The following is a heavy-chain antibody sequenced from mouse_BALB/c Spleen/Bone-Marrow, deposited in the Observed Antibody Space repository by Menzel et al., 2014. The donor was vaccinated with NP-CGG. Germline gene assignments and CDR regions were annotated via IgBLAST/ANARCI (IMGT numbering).Heavy chain of an antibody. CDR3: TREGTFFAY. CDR2: INPGNGGT. V-gene: IGHV1S81*02. Sequence: QVQLKQSGAELVKPGASVKLSCKSSGYTFTSYYMYWVKQRPGQGLEWIGGINPGNGGTNFNEKFKSKATLTVDKSSSTAYMQLRSLTSEDSAVYYCTREGTFFAYWGQGTLVTVSA. D-gene: IGHD3-3*01. J-gene: IGHJ3*01. CDR1: GYTFTSYY.